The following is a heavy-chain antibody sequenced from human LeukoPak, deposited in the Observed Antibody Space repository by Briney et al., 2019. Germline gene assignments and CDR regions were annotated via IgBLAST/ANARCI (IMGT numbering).Heavy chain of an antibody. CDR3: ARHPRSSRAFDI. Sequence: SETLSLTRTVSGGSISSYYWSWIRPPPGKGLEWIGYIYYSGSTNYNPSLKSRVTISLDTSKNQFSLKLSSLTAADTAVYYCARHPRSSRAFDIWGQGTVVTVSS. J-gene: IGHJ3*02. CDR1: GGSISSYY. V-gene: IGHV4-59*08. CDR2: IYYSGST. D-gene: IGHD6-13*01.